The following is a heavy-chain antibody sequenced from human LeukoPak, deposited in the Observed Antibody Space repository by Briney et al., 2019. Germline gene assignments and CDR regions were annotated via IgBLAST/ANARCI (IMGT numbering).Heavy chain of an antibody. Sequence: GGSLRLSCEASGFIFSTSWMYWVRQAPGKGLEWVADINPDGSVFYYVDSVKGRFTISRDNSKNTLYLQMNSLRAEDTAVYFCAKLDYYDTHWGQGTLVTVSS. CDR3: AKLDYYDTH. CDR1: GFIFSTSW. D-gene: IGHD3-22*01. J-gene: IGHJ4*02. V-gene: IGHV3-7*05. CDR2: INPDGSVF.